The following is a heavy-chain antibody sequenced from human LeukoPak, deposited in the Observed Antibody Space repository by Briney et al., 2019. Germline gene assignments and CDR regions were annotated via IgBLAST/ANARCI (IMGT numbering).Heavy chain of an antibody. V-gene: IGHV3-33*01. CDR3: ARAPDTAMVTLDY. Sequence: AGGSLRLSCAASGFTFCNYGMHWVRQAPGKGLEWVAVIWYDGSNKYYADSVKGRFTISRDNAKNSLYLQMNSLRAEDTAVYYCARAPDTAMVTLDYWGQGTLVTVSS. D-gene: IGHD5-18*01. J-gene: IGHJ4*02. CDR2: IWYDGSNK. CDR1: GFTFCNYG.